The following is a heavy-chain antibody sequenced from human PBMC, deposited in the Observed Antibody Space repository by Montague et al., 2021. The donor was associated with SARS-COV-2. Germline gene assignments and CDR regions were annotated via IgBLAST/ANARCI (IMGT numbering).Heavy chain of an antibody. Sequence: SLRLSCAVSGFTFRSYGMHWVRQVPGKGLEWVAVISYDGSIKNYAESVKGRFTISRDNFKNTLYLQMSSLRTDDTAVYYCAKDQHYVWGSYSHNGGVAFDKWGQGTLVTVAS. D-gene: IGHD3-16*02. V-gene: IGHV3-30*18. CDR3: AKDQHYVWGSYSHNGGVAFDK. CDR1: GFTFRSYG. CDR2: ISYDGSIK. J-gene: IGHJ4*02.